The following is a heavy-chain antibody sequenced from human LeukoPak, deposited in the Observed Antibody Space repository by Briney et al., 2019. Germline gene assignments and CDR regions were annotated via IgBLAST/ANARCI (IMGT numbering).Heavy chain of an antibody. CDR3: ASYDWLDP. D-gene: IGHD5-12*01. Sequence: TGGSLRLSCAASEITFSSYVMNWVRQAPGKGLEWVSAISGSGGTTYYADSVKGRFTISRDNSKNSLYLQMNSLRAEDTAVCYCASYDWLDPWGQGTLVTVSS. V-gene: IGHV3-23*01. CDR2: ISGSGGTT. J-gene: IGHJ5*02. CDR1: EITFSSYV.